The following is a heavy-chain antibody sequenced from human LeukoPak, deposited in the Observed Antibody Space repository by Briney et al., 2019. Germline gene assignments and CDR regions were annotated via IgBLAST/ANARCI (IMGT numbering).Heavy chain of an antibody. D-gene: IGHD6-13*01. CDR1: GHTFTGYY. V-gene: IGHV1-2*02. CDR2: INPNSGGT. CDR3: ATDAGQQLVRYTLDY. Sequence: ASVKVSCKASGHTFTGYYMHWVRQAPGQGLEWMGWINPNSGGTNYAQKFQGRVTMTRDTSISTAYMELSRLRSDDTAVYYCATDAGQQLVRYTLDYWGQGTLVTVSS. J-gene: IGHJ4*02.